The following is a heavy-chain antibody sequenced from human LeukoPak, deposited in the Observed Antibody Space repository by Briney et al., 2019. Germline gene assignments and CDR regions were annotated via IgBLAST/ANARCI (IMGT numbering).Heavy chain of an antibody. V-gene: IGHV3-30*03. CDR1: GFTFSSYG. CDR3: AGFWY. J-gene: IGHJ4*02. CDR2: ISYDGSNK. Sequence: GRSLRLSCAASGFTFSSYGMHWVRQAPGKGLEWVAVISYDGSNKYYADSVKGRFTISRDNSKNTLYLQMNSLRAEDTAVYYCAGFWYWGQGTLVTVSS. D-gene: IGHD3-3*01.